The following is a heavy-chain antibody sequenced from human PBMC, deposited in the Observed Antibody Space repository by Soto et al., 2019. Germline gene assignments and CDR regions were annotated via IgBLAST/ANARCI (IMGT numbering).Heavy chain of an antibody. J-gene: IGHJ4*02. CDR1: GFIFSNYA. V-gene: IGHV3-23*01. CDR2: VSGSGNNT. D-gene: IGHD3-9*01. CDR3: ARTSRDIDC. Sequence: EVKLLESGGGLVQPGGSLRLSCAASGFIFSNYAMTWVRQAPGKGLECVSSVSGSGNNTYYADSMKGHFTISRDNSKTTLYLQMNGLRPEDTAVYYCARTSRDIDCWGQGTLGTVSA.